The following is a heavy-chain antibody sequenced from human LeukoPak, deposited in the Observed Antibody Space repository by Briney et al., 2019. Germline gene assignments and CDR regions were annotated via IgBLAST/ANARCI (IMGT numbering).Heavy chain of an antibody. V-gene: IGHV3-11*03. Sequence: PEGSLRLSCAASGFTFRDYYMSWIRQAPGKGLEWVSYISSSGSYTKKADSVEGRFTISRDNAKNSMYLQMNSLRAEDTAVYYCVRTCDAVTGAFDIWGQGTMVTVSS. CDR3: VRTCDAVTGAFDI. J-gene: IGHJ3*02. CDR2: ISSSGSYT. D-gene: IGHD2-21*01. CDR1: GFTFRDYY.